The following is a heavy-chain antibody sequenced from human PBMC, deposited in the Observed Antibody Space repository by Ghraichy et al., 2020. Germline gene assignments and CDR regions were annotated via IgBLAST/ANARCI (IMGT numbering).Heavy chain of an antibody. D-gene: IGHD3-10*01. CDR3: AKNAYGSGNYQHNDY. J-gene: IGHJ4*02. CDR1: GFTFSNYP. V-gene: IGHV3-23*01. Sequence: GGSLRLSCAASGFTFSNYPMSWVRQGPGKGLEWVSVITGNSGSTNYAESVKGRFTISRDNSKNMLFLQMNTLRAEDTAVYYCAKNAYGSGNYQHNDYWGQGTLVTVSS. CDR2: ITGNSGST.